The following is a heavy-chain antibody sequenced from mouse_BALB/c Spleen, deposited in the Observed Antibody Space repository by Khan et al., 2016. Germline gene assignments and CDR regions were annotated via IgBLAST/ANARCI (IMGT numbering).Heavy chain of an antibody. Sequence: EVELVESGGGLVKPGGSLKLSCAASGFTFSSYAMSWVRQTREKRLEWVASISSGGTTYYPDSVKGRFTISRDNVRNILFLQMSSLSSEDPAMYYCARALPVSLAYWGQGTLVTVFA. J-gene: IGHJ3*01. D-gene: IGHD6-1*01. CDR2: ISSGGTT. V-gene: IGHV5-6-5*01. CDR3: ARALPVSLAY. CDR1: GFTFSSYA.